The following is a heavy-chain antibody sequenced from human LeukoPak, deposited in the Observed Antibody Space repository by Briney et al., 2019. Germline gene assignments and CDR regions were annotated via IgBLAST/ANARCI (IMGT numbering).Heavy chain of an antibody. CDR3: ARSIPTFGTAVAGYHFFDF. J-gene: IGHJ4*02. D-gene: IGHD6-19*01. V-gene: IGHV4-34*01. Sequence: SETLSLTCAVYGGSFSDYYWSWIRQPPGKGLEWIGEINHSGSTNYNPSLRSRATISVDTSENQFSLRLISVTAADTAMYYCARSIPTFGTAVAGYHFFDFWGQGTLVTVSS. CDR1: GGSFSDYY. CDR2: INHSGST.